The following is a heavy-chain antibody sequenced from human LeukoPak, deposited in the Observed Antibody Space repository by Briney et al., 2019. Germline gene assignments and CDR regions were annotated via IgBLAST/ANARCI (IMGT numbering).Heavy chain of an antibody. V-gene: IGHV1-18*01. CDR3: ARAEGYCSGGSCYSGAAFDI. Sequence: GASVKVSCKASGYTFTSYGISWVRQAPGQGLEWMGWISAYNGNTNYAQKLQGRVTMTTGTSTSTAYMELRSLRSDDTAVYYCARAEGYCSGGSCYSGAAFDIWGQGTMVTVSS. CDR1: GYTFTSYG. CDR2: ISAYNGNT. D-gene: IGHD2-15*01. J-gene: IGHJ3*02.